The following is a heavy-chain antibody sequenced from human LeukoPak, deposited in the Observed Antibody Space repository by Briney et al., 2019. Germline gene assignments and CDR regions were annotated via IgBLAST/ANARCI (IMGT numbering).Heavy chain of an antibody. CDR2: ILYSGST. D-gene: IGHD1-1*01. CDR1: GGSISPYY. J-gene: IGHJ6*03. V-gene: IGHV4-59*01. Sequence: SETLSLTCTVSGGSISPYYWNWIRQPPGKGLEWIGHILYSGSTTYNPSLKSRVTISIDKSKNQFSLNLTSVTATDTAVYYCARVKMSRDNVYYYYLDLWGKGTTVTVSS. CDR3: ARVKMSRDNVYYYYLDL.